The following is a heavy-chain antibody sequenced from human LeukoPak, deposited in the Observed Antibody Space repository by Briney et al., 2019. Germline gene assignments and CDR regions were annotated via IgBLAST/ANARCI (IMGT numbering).Heavy chain of an antibody. V-gene: IGHV4-61*01. Sequence: SETLSLTCTVSGGSVSSGSFYCSWFRQPPGKGLEWIGYSYYTGSTYYTPSLKSRLTISLDTSRNQFSLTLTSVTAADTAVYFCARDPRLRWSSSYFDLWGRGTQVTVSS. D-gene: IGHD4-23*01. CDR1: GGSVSSGSFY. CDR2: SYYTGST. J-gene: IGHJ2*01. CDR3: ARDPRLRWSSSYFDL.